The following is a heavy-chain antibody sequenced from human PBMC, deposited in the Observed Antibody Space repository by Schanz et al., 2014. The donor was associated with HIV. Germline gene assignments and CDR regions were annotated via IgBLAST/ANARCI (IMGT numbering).Heavy chain of an antibody. V-gene: IGHV3-30*04. D-gene: IGHD3-10*01. CDR1: GFIFRDYA. CDR3: ARELIYGSGMHGMDV. J-gene: IGHJ6*02. CDR2: ISNDGSNE. Sequence: QVQLVESGGGVVQPGRSLRLSCAGSGFIFRDYALHWVRQAPGKGLEWVAVISNDGSNEYYADSVKGRFTISRDNAKNSLYLQMNSLRAEDTAVYYCARELIYGSGMHGMDVWGQGTTVTVSS.